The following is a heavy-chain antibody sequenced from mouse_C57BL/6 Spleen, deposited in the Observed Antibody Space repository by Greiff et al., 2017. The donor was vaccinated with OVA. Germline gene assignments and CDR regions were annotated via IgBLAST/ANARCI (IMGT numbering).Heavy chain of an antibody. CDR3: ATRSPSDDGYYHWYFDV. D-gene: IGHD2-3*01. CDR1: GYTFTSYW. V-gene: IGHV1-64*01. CDR2: IHPNSGST. J-gene: IGHJ1*03. Sequence: QVQLQQPGAELVKPGASVKLSCKASGYTFTSYWMHWVKQRPGQGLEWIGMIHPNSGSTNYNEKFKSKATLTVDKSSSTAYMQLSSLTSEDSAVYYCATRSPSDDGYYHWYFDVWGTGTTVTVSS.